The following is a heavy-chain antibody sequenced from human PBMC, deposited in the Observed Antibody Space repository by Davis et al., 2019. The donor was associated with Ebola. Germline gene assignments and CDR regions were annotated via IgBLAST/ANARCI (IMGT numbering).Heavy chain of an antibody. D-gene: IGHD1-26*01. CDR2: LGTSADT. V-gene: IGHV3-23*01. J-gene: IGHJ3*01. CDR3: AKDTSNIWFDV. CDR1: GFVFSSYV. Sequence: GESLKISCAASGFVFSSYVMSWVRRAPGKGLEWVSTLGTSADTYYADSVKGRSTISRDNSKNTLHLQMNSLRVEDTAIYYCAKDTSNIWFDVWGQGTMVTVSS.